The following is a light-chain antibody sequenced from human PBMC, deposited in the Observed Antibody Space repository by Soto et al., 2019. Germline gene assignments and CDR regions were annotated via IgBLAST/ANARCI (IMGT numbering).Light chain of an antibody. CDR1: QGIGNT. V-gene: IGKV3-15*01. J-gene: IGKJ4*01. Sequence: IVITQSPATLSVSPWEGATLSCRASQGIGNTLAWYQQKPGQTPRLLIYAASIRATGVPARFSGSGSGTDFTLTINSLQSEDFAVYYCQHYVNWPLTFGGGTKVDIK. CDR2: AAS. CDR3: QHYVNWPLT.